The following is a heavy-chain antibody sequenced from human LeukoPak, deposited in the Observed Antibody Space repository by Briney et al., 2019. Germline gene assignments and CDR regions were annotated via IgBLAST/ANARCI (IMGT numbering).Heavy chain of an antibody. CDR1: GYSSTNYG. J-gene: IGHJ4*02. CDR3: ARVRGYGDPFDY. Sequence: ASVRVSCKASGYSSTNYGISWVRQAPGQGLEWMGWINPNSGGTNYAQKFQGRVTMTRDTSISTAYMELSRLRSDDTAVYYCARVRGYGDPFDYWGQGTLVTVSS. CDR2: INPNSGGT. V-gene: IGHV1-2*02. D-gene: IGHD4-17*01.